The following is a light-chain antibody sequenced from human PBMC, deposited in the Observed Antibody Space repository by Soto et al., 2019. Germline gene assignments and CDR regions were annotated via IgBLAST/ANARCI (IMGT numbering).Light chain of an antibody. CDR2: DAS. CDR3: QQRSNWPWT. J-gene: IGKJ1*01. V-gene: IGKV3-11*01. CDR1: KSVRSY. Sequence: IVLTQSTATLSLSPGERATLSCRASKSVRSYLAWYQQKPGQAPRLLIYDASNRATGIPARFSGSGSGTDFTLTISSLEPEDFAVYYCQQRSNWPWTFGQGTKVEIK.